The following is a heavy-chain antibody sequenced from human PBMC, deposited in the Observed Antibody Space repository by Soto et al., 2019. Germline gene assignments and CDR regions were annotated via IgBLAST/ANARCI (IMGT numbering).Heavy chain of an antibody. CDR2: IYWDDDK. CDR3: AHRPSYCSGGSCYSGFDY. CDR1: GFSLSTSGVG. Sequence: QITLKESGPTLVKPTQTLTLTCTFSGFSLSTSGVGVGWIRQPPGKALEWLALIYWDDDKRYSPSLKSRLTIPKDTSKNQVVLTMTNMDPADTATYYCAHRPSYCSGGSCYSGFDYWGQGTLVTVSS. J-gene: IGHJ4*02. D-gene: IGHD2-15*01. V-gene: IGHV2-5*02.